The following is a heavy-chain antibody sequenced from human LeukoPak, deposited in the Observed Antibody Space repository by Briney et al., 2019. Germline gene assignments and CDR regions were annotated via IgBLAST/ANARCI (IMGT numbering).Heavy chain of an antibody. CDR1: GGSISLSYYY. Sequence: PSETLSLTCSVSGGSISLSYYYWGWIRQPPGKALEWIGSVYYSGTTSYNPSLKSRVTISVDMSKNHFSLRLSPVTAADTAMYYCARVYAIRFSGGWFDPWGQGTLVTVSS. V-gene: IGHV4-39*07. D-gene: IGHD3-16*01. CDR3: ARVYAIRFSGGWFDP. CDR2: VYYSGTT. J-gene: IGHJ5*02.